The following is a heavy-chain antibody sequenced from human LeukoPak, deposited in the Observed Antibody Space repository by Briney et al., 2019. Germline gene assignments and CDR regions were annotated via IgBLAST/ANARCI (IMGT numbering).Heavy chain of an antibody. V-gene: IGHV3-30*04. CDR2: ISNDGSDK. Sequence: GGSLRLSCAASGFTFSSYAMYWVRQAPGKGLEWVAVISNDGSDKFYADSVKGRFTISRDSSKNTLYLQMNSLRPEDTAVYYCARARPSMWIDYWGQGTLVTVSS. CDR3: ARARPSMWIDY. CDR1: GFTFSSYA. J-gene: IGHJ4*02. D-gene: IGHD5-12*01.